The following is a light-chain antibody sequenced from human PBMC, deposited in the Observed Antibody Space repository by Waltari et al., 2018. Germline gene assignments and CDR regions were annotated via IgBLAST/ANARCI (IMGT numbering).Light chain of an antibody. Sequence: QSALTQPASVSGSPGQSITISCTGTSRDVGDYDWVSWYQQHPGKAPNVVIFDVSSRRSGVSNRFSGSKSGNTASLTISGLQAEDEADYYCTSYTSRHSLVFGTGTKVTVL. CDR2: DVS. V-gene: IGLV2-14*03. J-gene: IGLJ1*01. CDR1: SRDVGDYDW. CDR3: TSYTSRHSLV.